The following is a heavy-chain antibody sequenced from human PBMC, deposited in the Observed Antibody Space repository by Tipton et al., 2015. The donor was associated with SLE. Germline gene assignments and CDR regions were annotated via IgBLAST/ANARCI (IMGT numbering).Heavy chain of an antibody. CDR2: TTGSGAGT. J-gene: IGHJ6*02. CDR3: VKDLSFCSGANGQSDWHSGLDV. CDR1: GLTFPFYA. D-gene: IGHD2-15*01. Sequence: SLRLSCIASGLTFPFYAMSWVRQAPGKGLQWVSDTTGSGAGTYYADSVKGRFTISRDNPKNTLYLHMNSLRAEDTGPYYCVKDLSFCSGANGQSDWHSGLDVWGQGTPLTVSS. V-gene: IGHV3-23*01.